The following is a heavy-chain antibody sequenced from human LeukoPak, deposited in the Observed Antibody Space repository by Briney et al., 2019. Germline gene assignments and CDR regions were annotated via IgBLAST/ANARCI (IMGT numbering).Heavy chain of an antibody. D-gene: IGHD6-19*01. J-gene: IGHJ4*02. CDR3: AKDSQQWLPTVLDY. Sequence: QSGGSLRLSCAASGFTFSSYAMHWVRQAPGKGLEWVAVISHDGSNKYYADFVKGRFTISRDNSKNTLYLQMNSLRAEDTAVYYCAKDSQQWLPTVLDYWGQGTLVTVSS. CDR2: ISHDGSNK. CDR1: GFTFSSYA. V-gene: IGHV3-30*04.